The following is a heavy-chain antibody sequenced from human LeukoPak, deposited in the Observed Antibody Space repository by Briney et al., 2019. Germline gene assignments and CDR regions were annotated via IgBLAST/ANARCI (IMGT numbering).Heavy chain of an antibody. D-gene: IGHD6-19*01. CDR2: IYYSGST. Sequence: SETLSLTCTVFGGSISGYYWTWIRQSPGKGLEWIGYIYYSGSTNYNPSLKSRVTISVDTSKNQFSLKVSSVTAADTAVYYCARDSCGFDGMDVWGQGTTVTVSS. V-gene: IGHV4-59*01. CDR3: ARDSCGFDGMDV. CDR1: GGSISGYY. J-gene: IGHJ6*02.